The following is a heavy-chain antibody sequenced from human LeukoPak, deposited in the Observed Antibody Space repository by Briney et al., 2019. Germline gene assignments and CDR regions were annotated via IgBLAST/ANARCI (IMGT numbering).Heavy chain of an antibody. CDR1: GGSFSGYY. D-gene: IGHD4-23*01. CDR2: INHSGST. Sequence: SETLSLTCAVYGGSFSGYYWSWIRQPPGKGLEWIGEINHSGSTNYNPSLKSRVTISVDTSKNQFSLKLSPVTAADTAVYYCARHVLKDDYGGYFDYWGQGTLVTVSS. V-gene: IGHV4-34*01. J-gene: IGHJ4*02. CDR3: ARHVLKDDYGGYFDY.